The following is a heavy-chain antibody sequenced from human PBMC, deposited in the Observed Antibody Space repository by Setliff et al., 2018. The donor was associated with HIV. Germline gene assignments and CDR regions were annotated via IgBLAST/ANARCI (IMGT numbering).Heavy chain of an antibody. CDR1: GYTFTSYY. D-gene: IGHD3-22*01. V-gene: IGHV1-69*13. CDR3: ARGGVYYYDSSGWSMDY. CDR2: IIPVFGTT. Sequence: ASVKVSCKASGYTFTSYYLHWLRQAPGQGLDWMGGIIPVFGTTNYAQKFQGRVTITADESTSTAYMELSSLRSEDTAVYYCARGGVYYYDSSGWSMDYWGQGTQVTVSS. J-gene: IGHJ4*02.